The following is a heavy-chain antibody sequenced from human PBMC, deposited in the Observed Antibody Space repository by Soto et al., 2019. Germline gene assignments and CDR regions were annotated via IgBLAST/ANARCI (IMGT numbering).Heavy chain of an antibody. J-gene: IGHJ1*01. CDR2: ISYDGSNK. CDR1: GFTFSSYG. CDR3: ARGDGSGAEYFQH. Sequence: GGSLRLSCAASGFTFSSYGMHWVRQAPGKGLEWVAVISYDGSNKYYADSVKGRFTISRDNSKNTLYLQMNSLRAEDTAVYYCARGDGSGAEYFQHWGQGTLVTVSS. V-gene: IGHV3-30*03. D-gene: IGHD6-19*01.